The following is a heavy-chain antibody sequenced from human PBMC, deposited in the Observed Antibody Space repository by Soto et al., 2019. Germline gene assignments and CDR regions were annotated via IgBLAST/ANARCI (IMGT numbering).Heavy chain of an antibody. V-gene: IGHV4-31*03. CDR2: IYYSGST. Sequence: SETLSLTCTVSGGSISSGGYYWSWIRQHPGKGLEWIGYIYYSGSTYYNPSLKSRVTISVDTSKNQFSLKLSSVTAADTAVYYCARAYGLTEAFDYWGQGTLVTVSS. CDR1: GGSISSGGYY. D-gene: IGHD3-10*01. J-gene: IGHJ4*02. CDR3: ARAYGLTEAFDY.